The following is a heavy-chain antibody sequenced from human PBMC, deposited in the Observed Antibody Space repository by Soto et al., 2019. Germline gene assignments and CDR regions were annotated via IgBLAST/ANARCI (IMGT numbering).Heavy chain of an antibody. CDR1: GGSMSSYY. CDR3: ARLDRYDILTGYPYGMDV. D-gene: IGHD3-9*01. J-gene: IGHJ6*02. CDR2: IYYSGST. Sequence: SETLSLTCTVSGGSMSSYYWSWIRQPPGKGLEWIGYIYYSGSTNYNPSLKSRVTISVDTSKNQFSLKLSSVTAADTAVYYCARLDRYDILTGYPYGMDVWGQGTTVTVSS. V-gene: IGHV4-59*08.